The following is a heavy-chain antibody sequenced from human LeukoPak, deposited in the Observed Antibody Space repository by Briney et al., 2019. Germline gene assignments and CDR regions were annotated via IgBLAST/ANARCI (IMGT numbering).Heavy chain of an antibody. CDR3: ARAGRCVHDAFDI. Sequence: ASVNVSRKASGYTFTGYYMHWVRQAPGQGLEGMGWINPNSGGTNYAQKFQGRVTMTRDTSISTAYMELSRLRSDDTAVYYCARAGRCVHDAFDIWGQGTMVTVSS. V-gene: IGHV1-2*02. CDR1: GYTFTGYY. J-gene: IGHJ3*02. CDR2: INPNSGGT. D-gene: IGHD5-24*01.